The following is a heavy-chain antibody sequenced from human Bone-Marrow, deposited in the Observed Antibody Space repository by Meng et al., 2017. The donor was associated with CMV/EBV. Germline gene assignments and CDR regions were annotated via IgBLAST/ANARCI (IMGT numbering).Heavy chain of an antibody. CDR3: AADPITIFGVVIIGGMDV. V-gene: IGHV4-38-2*02. Sequence: GSLRLSCTVSGYSISSGYYWGWIRQPPGKGLEWIGSIYHSGSTYYNPSLKSRVTISVDTSKNQFSLKLSSVTAADTAVYYCAADPITIFGVVIIGGMDVWGQGTTVTVSS. D-gene: IGHD3-3*01. CDR2: IYHSGST. CDR1: GYSISSGYY. J-gene: IGHJ6*02.